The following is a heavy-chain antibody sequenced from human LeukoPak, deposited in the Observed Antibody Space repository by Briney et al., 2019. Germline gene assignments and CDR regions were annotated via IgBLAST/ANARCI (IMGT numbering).Heavy chain of an antibody. D-gene: IGHD6-13*01. CDR3: VKDRWVDH. J-gene: IGHJ4*02. CDR2: ISSEGKTT. Sequence: VGSLRLSCSVSGFIFSPYAMHWVRQAPGKGREYVSSISSEGKTTYYAGSVKGRFTISRDNSKNTLYLQMSSLRPEDTAVYYCVKDRWVDHWGQGTLVTVSS. CDR1: GFIFSPYA. V-gene: IGHV3-64D*06.